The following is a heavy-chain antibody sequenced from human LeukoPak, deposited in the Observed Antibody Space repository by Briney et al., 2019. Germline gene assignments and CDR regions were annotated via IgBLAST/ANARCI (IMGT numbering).Heavy chain of an antibody. CDR3: ARAGSSGWSPNPFDY. CDR2: IYYSGST. CDR1: GGSISSYY. J-gene: IGHJ4*02. V-gene: IGHV4-59*01. D-gene: IGHD6-19*01. Sequence: SETLSLTCTVSGGSISSYYWSWIRQPPGKGLEWIGYIYYSGSTNYNPSLKSRVTISVDTSKNQFSLKLSSVTAADTAVYYCARAGSSGWSPNPFDYWGQGTLVTVPS.